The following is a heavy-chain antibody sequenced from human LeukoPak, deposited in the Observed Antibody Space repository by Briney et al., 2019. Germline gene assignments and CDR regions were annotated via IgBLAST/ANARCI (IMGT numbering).Heavy chain of an antibody. V-gene: IGHV5-51*01. Sequence: GESLKISCKGSGYSFATYWIGWVRQMPGKGLEWMALIYPGDSDTRYRPSFQGQVTISADKSISTAYLQWSSLKASDTAMYYCARLGGENYYDSSGYYYAWLDPWGQGTLVTVSS. D-gene: IGHD3-22*01. J-gene: IGHJ5*02. CDR2: IYPGDSDT. CDR3: ARLGGENYYDSSGYYYAWLDP. CDR1: GYSFATYW.